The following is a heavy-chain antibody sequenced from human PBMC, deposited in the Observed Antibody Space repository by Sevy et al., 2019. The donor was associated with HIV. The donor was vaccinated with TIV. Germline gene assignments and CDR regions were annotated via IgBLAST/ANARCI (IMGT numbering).Heavy chain of an antibody. Sequence: SETLSLTCTVSGGSLTSGGYYWSWIRQHPGEGLEWIGYIYYSGSTYYNPSLKSRVTISVDTSKNQFSLKLSSVTAADTAVYYCARFSFYDNAWFDPWGQGTLVTVSS. V-gene: IGHV4-31*03. CDR3: ARFSFYDNAWFDP. D-gene: IGHD3-22*01. CDR2: IYYSGST. CDR1: GGSLTSGGYY. J-gene: IGHJ5*02.